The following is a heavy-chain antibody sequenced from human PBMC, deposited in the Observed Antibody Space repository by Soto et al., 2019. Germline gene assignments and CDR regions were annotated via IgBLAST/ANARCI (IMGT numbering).Heavy chain of an antibody. V-gene: IGHV1-18*01. CDR2: ISAYNGNT. Sequence: QVQLVQSGAEVKKPGASVKVSCKASGYTFTSYGISWVRQAPGQGLEWMGWISAYNGNTNYAQKRQGKVTTTTDTATSNAYMELRRLRSDDTAVYYCARSYHWARYNWKGNGAVNWFDPWGQGTLVTVSS. D-gene: IGHD1-20*01. CDR3: ARSYHWARYNWKGNGAVNWFDP. J-gene: IGHJ5*02. CDR1: GYTFTSYG.